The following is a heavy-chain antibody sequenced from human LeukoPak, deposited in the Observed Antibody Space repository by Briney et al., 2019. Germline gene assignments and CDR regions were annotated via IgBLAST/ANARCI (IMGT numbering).Heavy chain of an antibody. D-gene: IGHD3-22*01. V-gene: IGHV1-69-2*01. J-gene: IGHJ4*02. Sequence: ASVKISCKASGYTFTDYYMHWVQQSPGKGLEWMGGFDPEEAETIYAQKFQGRVTMTEDTSTDTAYMELRSLRSEDTAIYYCAIRRFSYDSSGHYYDLDYWGQGAPVTVSS. CDR1: GYTFTDYY. CDR3: AIRRFSYDSSGHYYDLDY. CDR2: FDPEEAET.